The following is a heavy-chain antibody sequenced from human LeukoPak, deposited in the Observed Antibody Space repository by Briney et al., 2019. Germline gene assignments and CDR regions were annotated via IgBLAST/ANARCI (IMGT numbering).Heavy chain of an antibody. Sequence: RPGGSLRLSCAASGFTFSSYEMNWVRQAPGKGLEWVSYISSSGSTIYYADSVKGRFTISRDNAKNSLYLQMNSLRAEDTAVYHCAELGMTMFGGVWGKGTTVSISS. V-gene: IGHV3-48*03. J-gene: IGHJ6*04. CDR1: GFTFSSYE. D-gene: IGHD3-10*02. CDR3: AELGMTMFGGV. CDR2: ISSSGSTI.